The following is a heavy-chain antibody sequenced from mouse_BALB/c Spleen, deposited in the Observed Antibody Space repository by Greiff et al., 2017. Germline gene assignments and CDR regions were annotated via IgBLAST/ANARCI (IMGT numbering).Heavy chain of an antibody. D-gene: IGHD2-3*01. V-gene: IGHV5-9-1*01. CDR3: ARSGGYYPWFAD. CDR1: GFTFSSYA. J-gene: IGHJ3*01. Sequence: EVMLVESGGGLVKPGGSLKLSCAASGFTFSSYAMSWVRQTPEKRLEWVATISSGGSYTYYPDSVKCRFTISRDNAKNTLYLQRSSLRSEDTAMYYWARSGGYYPWFADWGQGTMVTVSA. CDR2: ISSGGSYT.